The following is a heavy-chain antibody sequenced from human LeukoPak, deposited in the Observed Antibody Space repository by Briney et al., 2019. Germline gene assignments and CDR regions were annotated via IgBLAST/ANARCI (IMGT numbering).Heavy chain of an antibody. CDR1: GFTFNNYG. CDR2: ISYDGRNK. Sequence: GGSLRLSCAASGFTFNNYGMHWVRQAPSKGLEWVAVISYDGRNKHYPDSVKGRFTISRDISTDTLWLQMDSLRTEDTAVYYCAKGPLSGTAAAIDYWGQGTLVTVSS. CDR3: AKGPLSGTAAAIDY. D-gene: IGHD1-26*01. V-gene: IGHV3-30*18. J-gene: IGHJ4*02.